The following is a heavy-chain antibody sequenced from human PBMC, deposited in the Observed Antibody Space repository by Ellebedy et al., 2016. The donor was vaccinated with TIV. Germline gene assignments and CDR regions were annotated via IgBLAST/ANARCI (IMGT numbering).Heavy chain of an antibody. V-gene: IGHV3-23*01. J-gene: IGHJ5*02. CDR1: GFTFSNYA. CDR2: ISDDGVTT. D-gene: IGHD6-19*01. CDR3: AKDGEGSGSSWRIPTGDR. Sequence: PGGSLRLSCAASGFTFSNYAMSWVRQAPGRGLEWVSGISDDGVTTYYAESVKGRFTISRDNSKNTLYLQGNNLRAGDTAIYYCAKDGEGSGSSWRIPTGDRWGQGTLVTVSS.